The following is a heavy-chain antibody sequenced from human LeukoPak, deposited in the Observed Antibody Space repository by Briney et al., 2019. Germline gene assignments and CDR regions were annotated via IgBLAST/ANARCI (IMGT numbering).Heavy chain of an antibody. D-gene: IGHD3/OR15-3a*01. CDR3: AKGLGVASLIVDALDM. CDR2: ITWNSGSV. Sequence: PGGSLRLSCAASRFTFHDYAMHWVRQVPGKGLEWVSGITWNSGSVLYADSVRGRFTISRDNAKNSMYLQMNSLRPEDMAFYSCAKGLGVASLIVDALDMWGQGTMVTV. J-gene: IGHJ3*02. V-gene: IGHV3-9*03. CDR1: RFTFHDYA.